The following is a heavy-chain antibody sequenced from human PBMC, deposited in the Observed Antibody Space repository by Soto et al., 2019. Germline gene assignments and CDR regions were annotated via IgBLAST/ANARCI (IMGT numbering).Heavy chain of an antibody. CDR1: GGSVNSANYY. Sequence: SETLSLTCSVSGGSVNSANYYWSWMRQPPGKGLEWIGFIYYNGNTKYNPSLKSRVTISLDTSKNQFSLNLTSVAAADAAVYYCSRDNSGYFPTYWGQGTLVTVSS. J-gene: IGHJ4*02. D-gene: IGHD3-22*01. V-gene: IGHV4-61*01. CDR2: IYYNGNT. CDR3: SRDNSGYFPTY.